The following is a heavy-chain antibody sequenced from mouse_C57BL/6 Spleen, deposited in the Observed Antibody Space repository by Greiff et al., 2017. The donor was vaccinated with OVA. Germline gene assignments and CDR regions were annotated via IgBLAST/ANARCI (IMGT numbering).Heavy chain of an antibody. CDR1: GYTFTDYE. V-gene: IGHV1-15*01. CDR2: IDPETGGT. J-gene: IGHJ4*01. Sequence: VKLMESGAELVRPGASVTLSCKASGYTFTDYEMHWVKQTPVHGLEWIGAIDPETGGTAYNQKLKGKAILTADKSSSTAYMELRSLTSEDSAVYYCTRRHPYYYAMDYWGQGTSVTVSS. CDR3: TRRHPYYYAMDY. D-gene: IGHD3-2*01.